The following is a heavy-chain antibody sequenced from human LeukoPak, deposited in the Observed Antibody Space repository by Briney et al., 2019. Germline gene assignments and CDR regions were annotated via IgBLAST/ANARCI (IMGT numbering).Heavy chain of an antibody. CDR2: INPNSGGT. CDR1: GYTFNGYY. V-gene: IGHV1-2*02. J-gene: IGHJ4*02. D-gene: IGHD2-2*01. Sequence: ASVTVSCKASGYTFNGYYMHWVRQAPGQGLEWMGWINPNSGGTNYAQKSQGRVTMTRDTSISTAYMELSRLRSDDTAVYYCAREKIGYCSSTSCSYPHYWGQGTLVTVSS. CDR3: AREKIGYCSSTSCSYPHY.